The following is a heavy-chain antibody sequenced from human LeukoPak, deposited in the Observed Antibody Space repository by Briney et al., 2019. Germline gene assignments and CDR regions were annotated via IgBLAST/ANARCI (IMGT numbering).Heavy chain of an antibody. CDR1: GVTFSNYA. Sequence: PGGSLRLSCAVSGVTFSNYAMSWVRQAPGKGLEWVSTISGRGDETYYADSVKGRFTVSRDNSKSTLSVQMNSLRAEDTAVYYCAKGGHYSFFDYWGQGTLVTVS. CDR3: AKGGHYSFFDY. D-gene: IGHD3-22*01. V-gene: IGHV3-23*01. CDR2: ISGRGDET. J-gene: IGHJ4*02.